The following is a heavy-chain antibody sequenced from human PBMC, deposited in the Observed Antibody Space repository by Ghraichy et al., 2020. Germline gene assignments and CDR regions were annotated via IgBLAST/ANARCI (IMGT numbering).Heavy chain of an antibody. Sequence: GGSLRLSCAASGFTFSSYWMSWVRQVPGKGLEWVANTKSDGSENYYARFVEGRFTTSRDNTKNLLYLQLNSLRAEDTAVYYCARELARGTAFAYFDYWGQGTLVTVSS. CDR1: GFTFSSYW. J-gene: IGHJ4*02. D-gene: IGHD5-18*01. V-gene: IGHV3-7*03. CDR2: TKSDGSEN. CDR3: ARELARGTAFAYFDY.